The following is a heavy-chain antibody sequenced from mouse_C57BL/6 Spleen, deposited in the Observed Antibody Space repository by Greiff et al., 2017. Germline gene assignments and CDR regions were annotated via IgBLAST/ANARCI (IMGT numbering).Heavy chain of an antibody. CDR1: GYSFTDYN. CDR3: ARWGSSGPFAY. CDR2: LNPNYGTT. D-gene: IGHD3-2*02. Sequence: EVKLQESGPELVKPGASVKISCKASGYSFTDYNMNWVKQSNGQSLEWIGVLNPNYGTTSYNQKFKGKDTLTVDQSSSTAYMQRNSLTSEDSAGYYCARWGSSGPFAYWGQGTLVTVSA. V-gene: IGHV1-39*01. J-gene: IGHJ3*01.